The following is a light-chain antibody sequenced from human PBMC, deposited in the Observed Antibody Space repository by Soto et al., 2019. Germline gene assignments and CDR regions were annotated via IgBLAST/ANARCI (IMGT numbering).Light chain of an antibody. Sequence: EVVLTQSPGTLSLSAGERATLSCRASQSVANNHLAWYQQRPGQAPRLLIYAASTRAAGIPDRFSGSGSGTDFTLTISRLEPEDFGVYYCQLHNDWPMYTFGQGTKLEIK. J-gene: IGKJ2*01. CDR2: AAS. V-gene: IGKV3D-20*02. CDR3: QLHNDWPMYT. CDR1: QSVANNH.